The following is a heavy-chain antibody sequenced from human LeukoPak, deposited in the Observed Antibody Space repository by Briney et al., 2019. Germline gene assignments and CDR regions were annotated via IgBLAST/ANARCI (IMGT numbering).Heavy chain of an antibody. CDR1: GDSLSSHY. CDR2: IYGSGST. D-gene: IGHD6-19*01. J-gene: IGHJ5*02. Sequence: ASETLSLTCTVSGDSLSSHYWSWIRQPPGKGLEWIGYIYGSGSTHYDPSLGSRVTISEDTSKNQFSLKLTSVTAADTAVYYCARNVGWYTHDTWGQGTLVTVSS. V-gene: IGHV4-59*08. CDR3: ARNVGWYTHDT.